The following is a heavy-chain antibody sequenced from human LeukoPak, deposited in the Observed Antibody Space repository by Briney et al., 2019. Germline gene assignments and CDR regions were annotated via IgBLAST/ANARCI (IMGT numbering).Heavy chain of an antibody. CDR3: ARVGGFYDWLGNFYYMDV. CDR2: IYYSGST. D-gene: IGHD3-9*01. CDR1: GGSISSSSYY. Sequence: SETLSLTCTVSGGSISSSSYYWGWIRQPPGKGLEWIGSIYYSGSTYYNPSLKSRVTISIDTSKNQFSLKLTSMTAADTAVYYCARVGGFYDWLGNFYYMDVWGKGTTVTVSS. V-gene: IGHV4-39*07. J-gene: IGHJ6*03.